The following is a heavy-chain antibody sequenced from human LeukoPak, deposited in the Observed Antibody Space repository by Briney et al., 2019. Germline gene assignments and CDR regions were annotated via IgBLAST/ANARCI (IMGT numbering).Heavy chain of an antibody. J-gene: IGHJ4*02. D-gene: IGHD3-16*01. CDR3: ASQGVWGSSDY. V-gene: IGHV3-30*14. CDR1: GFTFSNAW. CDR2: VSYDGNDK. Sequence: GGSLRLSCAASGFTFSNAWMSWVRQAPGKGLEWVAVVSYDGNDKFNADSVKGRFTISRDNSKNTLYLQMNTLRAEDTAVYYCASQGVWGSSDYWGQGTLVTVSS.